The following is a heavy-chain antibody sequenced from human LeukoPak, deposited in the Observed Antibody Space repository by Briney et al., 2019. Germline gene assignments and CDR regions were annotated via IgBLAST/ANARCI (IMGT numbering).Heavy chain of an antibody. Sequence: PGGSLRLSCAASGFTFSSYWMHWVRQAPGKGLVWVSRISTDGSATDYAGSVKGRFAISRDNAKNTLYLQMNSLRAEDTAVYYCARGGYYGSSGYYNFDYWGQGILVTVSS. CDR3: ARGGYYGSSGYYNFDY. D-gene: IGHD3-22*01. J-gene: IGHJ4*02. CDR1: GFTFSSYW. CDR2: ISTDGSAT. V-gene: IGHV3-74*01.